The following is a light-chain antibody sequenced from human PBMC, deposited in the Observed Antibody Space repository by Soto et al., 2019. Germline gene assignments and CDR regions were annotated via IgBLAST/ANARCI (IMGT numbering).Light chain of an antibody. CDR3: QQFDSVPCT. J-gene: IGKJ2*02. CDR1: QDISNY. V-gene: IGKV1-33*01. CDR2: DAS. Sequence: DIQMTQSPSSLSASVGDRVTITCQASQDISNYLNWYQQKPGKAPKLLIYDASNLETGVPSRFSGSGSGTHFTLTISSLQPEDIATYYCQQFDSVPCTFGQGTKLEIK.